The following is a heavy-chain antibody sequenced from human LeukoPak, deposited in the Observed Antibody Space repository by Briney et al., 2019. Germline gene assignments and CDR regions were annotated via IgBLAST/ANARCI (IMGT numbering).Heavy chain of an antibody. Sequence: GSLRLSCAASGFTFSDYYMSWIRQPPGKGLEWIGEINHSGSTNYNPSLKSRVTISVDTSKNQFSLKLSSVTAADTAVYYCARHAVRGYYMDVWGKGTTVTISS. V-gene: IGHV4-34*01. J-gene: IGHJ6*03. D-gene: IGHD3-10*01. CDR3: ARHAVRGYYMDV. CDR2: INHSGST. CDR1: GFTFSDYY.